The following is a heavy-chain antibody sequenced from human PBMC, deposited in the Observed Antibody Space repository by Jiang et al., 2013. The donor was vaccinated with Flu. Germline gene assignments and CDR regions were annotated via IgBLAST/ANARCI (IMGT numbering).Heavy chain of an antibody. CDR1: GFTFGDYA. J-gene: IGHJ4*02. Sequence: LESGGGLVKPGRSLRLSCTASGFTFGDYAMSWFRQAPGKGLEWVGFIRSKAYGGTTEYAASVKGRFTISRDDSKSIAYLQMNSLKTEDTAVYYCTRDYYDSSGYLNYWGQGTLVTVSS. V-gene: IGHV3-49*05. D-gene: IGHD3-22*01. CDR3: TRDYYDSSGYLNY. CDR2: IRSKAYGGTT.